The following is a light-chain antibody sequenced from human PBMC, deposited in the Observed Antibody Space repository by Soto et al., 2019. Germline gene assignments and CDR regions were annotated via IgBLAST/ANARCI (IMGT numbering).Light chain of an antibody. CDR3: QQRRT. CDR2: DAS. CDR1: QSVSSY. J-gene: IGKJ1*01. V-gene: IGKV3-11*01. Sequence: EIVMTQSPATLSLSPGERAILSCRASQSVSSYLAWYQQKPGQAPRLLIYDASNRATGIPARFSGSGSGTDFTLTISSLEPEDFAVYYCQQRRTFGQGTKVDI.